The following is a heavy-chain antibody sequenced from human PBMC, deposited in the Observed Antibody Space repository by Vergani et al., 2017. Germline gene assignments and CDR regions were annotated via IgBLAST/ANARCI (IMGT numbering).Heavy chain of an antibody. D-gene: IGHD3-3*01. V-gene: IGHV4-39*07. CDR2: IYYSGST. J-gene: IGHJ4*02. Sequence: QVQLQESGPGLVKPSQTLSLTCTVSGGSISSSSYYWGWIRQPPGKGLEWIGSIYYSGSTYYNPSLKSRVTISVDTSKNQFSLKLSSVTAADTAVYYCARIVVHYDFWSGYTQTGFDYWGQGTLVTVSS. CDR1: GGSISSSSYY. CDR3: ARIVVHYDFWSGYTQTGFDY.